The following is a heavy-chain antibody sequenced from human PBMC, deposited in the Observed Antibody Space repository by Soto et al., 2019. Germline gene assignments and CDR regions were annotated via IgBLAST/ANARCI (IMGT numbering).Heavy chain of an antibody. CDR2: IHDTATT. CDR1: GGSISSDDYY. J-gene: IGHJ4*02. V-gene: IGHV4-30-4*01. CDR3: ASQYYDFSSGALDF. D-gene: IGHD3-3*01. Sequence: QVQLRESGPGLVKPSQTLSLTCTVSGGSISSDDYYWSWIRQPPGKGLEWIGDIHDTATTSYNPSLKSRLTLSIATSKNQFSLTLRSVTAADTAVYFCASQYYDFSSGALDFWGQGILVTVSS.